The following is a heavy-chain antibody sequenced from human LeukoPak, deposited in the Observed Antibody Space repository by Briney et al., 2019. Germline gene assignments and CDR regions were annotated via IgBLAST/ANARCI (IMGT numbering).Heavy chain of an antibody. D-gene: IGHD3-10*01. J-gene: IGHJ3*02. Sequence: SETLSLTCTVSGGSISSYYWSWIRQPAGKGLEWIGRIYTSGSTNYNPSLKSRVTISVDKSKNQFSLKLSSVTAADTAMYYCAKVAVSSWLVREGAFDIWGQGTMVTVSS. V-gene: IGHV4-4*07. CDR2: IYTSGST. CDR3: AKVAVSSWLVREGAFDI. CDR1: GGSISSYY.